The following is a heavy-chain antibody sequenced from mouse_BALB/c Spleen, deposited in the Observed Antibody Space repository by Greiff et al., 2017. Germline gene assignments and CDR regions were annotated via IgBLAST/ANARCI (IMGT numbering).Heavy chain of an antibody. V-gene: IGHV1-15*01. Sequence: QVHVKQSGAELVRPGASVTLSCKASGYTFTDYEMHWVKQTPVHGLEWIGAIDPETGGTAYNQKFKGKATLTADKSSSTAYMELRSLTSEDSAVYYCTRQILRYLYAMDYWGQGTSVTVSS. CDR2: IDPETGGT. CDR3: TRQILRYLYAMDY. D-gene: IGHD1-1*01. CDR1: GYTFTDYE. J-gene: IGHJ4*01.